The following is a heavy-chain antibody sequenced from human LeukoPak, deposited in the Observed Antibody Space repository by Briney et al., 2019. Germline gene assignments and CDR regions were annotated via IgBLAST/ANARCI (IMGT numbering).Heavy chain of an antibody. CDR3: ARDGYSYGWDSFDY. Sequence: GGSLRLSCAASEFTFSSYSMHWVRQAPGKGLEWVSSISSSSSYIYYADSVKGRFTISRDNAKNSLYLQMNSLRAEDTAVYYCARDGYSYGWDSFDYWGQGTLVTVSS. CDR1: EFTFSSYS. CDR2: ISSSSSYI. D-gene: IGHD5-18*01. J-gene: IGHJ4*02. V-gene: IGHV3-21*01.